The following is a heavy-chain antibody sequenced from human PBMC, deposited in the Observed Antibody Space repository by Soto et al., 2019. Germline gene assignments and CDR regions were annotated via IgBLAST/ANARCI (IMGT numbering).Heavy chain of an antibody. D-gene: IGHD3-22*01. CDR1: GFTFSSYA. Sequence: EVQLVESGEGLVQPGGSLRLSCAASGFTFSSYAMHWVRQAPGKGLEYVSAISSNGGSTYYADSVKGRFTISRDNSKNTLYLQMGSLRAEDMAVYYCARGSGYYYPSPYFDYWGQGTLVTVSS. J-gene: IGHJ4*02. CDR3: ARGSGYYYPSPYFDY. V-gene: IGHV3-64*02. CDR2: ISSNGGST.